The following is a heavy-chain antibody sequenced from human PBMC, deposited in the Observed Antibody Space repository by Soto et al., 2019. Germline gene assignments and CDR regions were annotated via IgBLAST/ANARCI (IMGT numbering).Heavy chain of an antibody. CDR2: LTRTSSPI. V-gene: IGHV3-48*01. CDR3: ARDAQRGYGFDH. Sequence: PGGSLRLSCLASGFSFESYAMNWVRQAPGKAPEWIAYLTRTSSPIYYEETVRGRFTISRDNARNTLFLHMNDLRTEDTAVYYCARDAQRGYGFDHWGPGTLVTVSS. D-gene: IGHD2-15*01. J-gene: IGHJ4*02. CDR1: GFSFESYA.